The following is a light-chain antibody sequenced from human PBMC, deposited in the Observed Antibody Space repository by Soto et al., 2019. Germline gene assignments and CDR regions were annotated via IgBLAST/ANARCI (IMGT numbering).Light chain of an antibody. Sequence: EIVLTQSPATLSLSPGERATLSCRASQSLNSSSLAWYQQKPGQAPRLLISGASSRAADIPDRFSGSGSGTDFTLTINRLEPEDFAVYHCQQYDSSPRTFGQGTKVDIK. CDR2: GAS. CDR3: QQYDSSPRT. V-gene: IGKV3-20*01. CDR1: QSLNSSS. J-gene: IGKJ1*01.